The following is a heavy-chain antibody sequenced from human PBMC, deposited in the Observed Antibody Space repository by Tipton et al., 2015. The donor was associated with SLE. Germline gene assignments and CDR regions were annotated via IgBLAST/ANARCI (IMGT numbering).Heavy chain of an antibody. CDR3: ARDYGDY. CDR2: INHSGST. Sequence: TLSLTCAVYGGPFSGYYWSWIRQPPGKGLEWIGEINHSGSTNYNPSLKSRVTISVDTSKNQFSLKLSSVTAADTAVYYCARDYGDYWGQGTLVTVSS. CDR1: GGPFSGYY. V-gene: IGHV4-34*01. J-gene: IGHJ4*02. D-gene: IGHD3-16*01.